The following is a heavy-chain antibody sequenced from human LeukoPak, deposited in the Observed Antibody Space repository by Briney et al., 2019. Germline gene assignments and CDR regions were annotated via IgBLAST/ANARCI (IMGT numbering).Heavy chain of an antibody. V-gene: IGHV3-48*01. CDR1: AFILRSYS. Sequence: GGSLRLSCGASAFILRSYSMDWVRQAPGKGLEWVSHINSGSSTIYYADSVKGRFTISRDNAGNSLYLHMNSLRAEDTAVYYCARVLLERPGIDSFDMWGQGTMVTVSS. CDR3: ARVLLERPGIDSFDM. CDR2: INSGSSTI. D-gene: IGHD1-1*01. J-gene: IGHJ3*02.